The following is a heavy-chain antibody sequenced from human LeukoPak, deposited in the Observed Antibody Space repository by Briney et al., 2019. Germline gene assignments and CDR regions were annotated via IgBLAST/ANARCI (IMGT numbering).Heavy chain of an antibody. V-gene: IGHV1-69*02. D-gene: IGHD1-26*01. Sequence: GAGVKVSCKASGGTFSRYTISWGRPGPGQGREWGGRINPILGIANYAQKFQRRVTTTADKSTSTAYMELSSLRSEDTAAYYCARALVGAKYYYYGMFVWGEGATVTVSS. CDR1: GGTFSRYT. CDR2: INPILGIA. J-gene: IGHJ6*04. CDR3: ARALVGAKYYYYGMFV.